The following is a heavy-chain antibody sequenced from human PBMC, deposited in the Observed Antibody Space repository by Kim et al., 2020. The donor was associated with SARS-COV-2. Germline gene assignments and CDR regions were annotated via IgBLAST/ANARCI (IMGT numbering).Heavy chain of an antibody. Sequence: SETLSLTCAVYGGSFSGYYWSWIRQPPGKGLEWIGEINHSGSTNYNPSLKSRVTISVDTSKNQFSLKLSSVTAADTAVYYCARDVVRGYSSSWYKAFDIWGEGKMGTVSA. J-gene: IGHJ3*02. CDR2: INHSGST. D-gene: IGHD6-13*01. CDR3: ARDVVRGYSSSWYKAFDI. V-gene: IGHV4-34*01. CDR1: GGSFSGYY.